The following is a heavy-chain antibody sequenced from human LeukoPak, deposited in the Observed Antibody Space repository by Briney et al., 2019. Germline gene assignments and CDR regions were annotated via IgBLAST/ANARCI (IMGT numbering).Heavy chain of an antibody. CDR2: MSGIGRLV. Sequence: GGSLTLSCAASGLTFTDYTLNCARQAPGQGLDWVSSMSGIGRLVHYADSVKGRFTISRDNARSSLFLQMTSLRAEDTAVYFCAREGGIAARPPYYYGMDVWGQGATVTVSS. J-gene: IGHJ6*02. CDR3: AREGGIAARPPYYYGMDV. CDR1: GLTFTDYT. D-gene: IGHD6-6*01. V-gene: IGHV3-21*01.